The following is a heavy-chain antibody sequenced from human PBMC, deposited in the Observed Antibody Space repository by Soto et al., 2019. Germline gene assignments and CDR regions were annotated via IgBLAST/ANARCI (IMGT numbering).Heavy chain of an antibody. Sequence: PSETLSLTCAVYGGSFSGYYWSWIRQPPGKGLEWIGEINHSGSTNYNPSLKSRVTISVDTSKNQFSLKLSSVTAADTAVYYCASRKNGGATTSLNFDYWGQGTLVTVSS. CDR3: ASRKNGGATTSLNFDY. J-gene: IGHJ4*02. CDR1: GGSFSGYY. D-gene: IGHD1-26*01. V-gene: IGHV4-34*01. CDR2: INHSGST.